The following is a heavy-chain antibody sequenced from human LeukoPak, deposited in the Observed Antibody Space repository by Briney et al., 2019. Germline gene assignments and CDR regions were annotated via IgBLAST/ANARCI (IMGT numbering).Heavy chain of an antibody. Sequence: PSETLSLTCAVYGGSFSGYYWSWIRQPPGKGLEWIGEINHSGSTNYNPSLKSRVTISVDTSKNQFSLKLSSVTAADTAVYYCARGYYYDSSGYADYWGQGTLVTVSS. CDR3: ARGYYYDSSGYADY. V-gene: IGHV4-34*01. D-gene: IGHD3-22*01. CDR1: GGSFSGYY. J-gene: IGHJ4*02. CDR2: INHSGST.